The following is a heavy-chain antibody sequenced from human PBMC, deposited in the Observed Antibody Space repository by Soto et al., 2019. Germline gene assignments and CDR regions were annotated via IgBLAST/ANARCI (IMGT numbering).Heavy chain of an antibody. CDR2: IKSKTDGGTT. V-gene: IGHV3-15*07. CDR1: GFTFSNAW. J-gene: IGHJ6*02. D-gene: IGHD3-9*01. Sequence: GGSLRLSCAASGFTFSNAWMNWVRQAPGKGLEWVGRIKSKTDGGTTDYAAPVKGRFTISRDDSKNTLYLQMNSLKTEDTAVYYCTTANDILTGPHLDYYGMDVWGQGTTVTVSS. CDR3: TTANDILTGPHLDYYGMDV.